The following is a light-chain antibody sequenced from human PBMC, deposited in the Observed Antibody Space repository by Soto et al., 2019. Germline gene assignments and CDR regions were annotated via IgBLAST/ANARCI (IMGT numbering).Light chain of an antibody. CDR1: QSISSY. CDR2: AAS. CDR3: QQSYSTPRT. J-gene: IGKJ1*01. V-gene: IGKV1-39*01. Sequence: DIQMTQSPSSLSASVGDRVTITCRASQSISSYLNWHQQKPGKAPKLLIYAASSLQSGVRSRFSGSGSGTAFTLTISSLQPDDFATYYGQQSYSTPRTFGQGTKVEIK.